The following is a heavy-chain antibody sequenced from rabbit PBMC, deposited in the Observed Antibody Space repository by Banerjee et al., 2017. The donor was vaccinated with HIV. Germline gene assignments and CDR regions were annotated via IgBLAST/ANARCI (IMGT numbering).Heavy chain of an antibody. CDR3: ARDTGSSFSSYGMDL. D-gene: IGHD8-1*01. CDR2: IDTNDGDT. J-gene: IGHJ6*01. CDR1: GFSFSSNW. Sequence: QLEESEGGLVQPEGTLTLTCTVSGFSFSSNWICWVRQAPGKGLEWIACIDTNDGDTDYANWPKGRFTISKTSSTTVTLQMTSLTAADTATYFCARDTGSSFSSYGMDLWGPGTLVTVS. V-gene: IGHV1S45*01.